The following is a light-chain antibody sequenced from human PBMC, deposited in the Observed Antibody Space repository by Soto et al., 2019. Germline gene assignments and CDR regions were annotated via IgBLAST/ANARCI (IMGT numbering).Light chain of an antibody. CDR1: QSVLYSSNNKNY. CDR2: WAS. V-gene: IGKV4-1*01. Sequence: DIVMTQSPDSLAVSLGERATINCKSSQSVLYSSNNKNYLAWYQQKPGQPPKLFISWASTRESGVPDRFIGSGAGTDFTLTISSLQAEDVAVYYFQQYYSTPYTFGQGTKLEI. CDR3: QQYYSTPYT. J-gene: IGKJ2*01.